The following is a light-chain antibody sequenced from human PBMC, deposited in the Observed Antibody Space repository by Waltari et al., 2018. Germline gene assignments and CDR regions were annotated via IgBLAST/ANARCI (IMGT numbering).Light chain of an antibody. CDR1: SSYVGRYNY. V-gene: IGLV2-14*01. Sequence: QSALTQPASMSGSPGQSITISCTGSSSYVGRYNYVSWYQQFPDRAPKLMIYDVTNRPSGVSNRFSGSKSANTASLTISGLQPEDEADYYCASYIPGSTLVFGGGTKLTVL. CDR3: ASYIPGSTLV. CDR2: DVT. J-gene: IGLJ3*02.